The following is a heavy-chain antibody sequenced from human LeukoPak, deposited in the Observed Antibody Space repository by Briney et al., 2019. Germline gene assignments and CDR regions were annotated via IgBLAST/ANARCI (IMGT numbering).Heavy chain of an antibody. CDR1: GGSFSDYY. CDR2: INHSGST. Sequence: SETLSLTCAVYGGSFSDYYWSWIRQPPGKGLEWIGEINHSGSTNYNPSLNSRVTISVDTSKNQFSLRLSSVTAADTAVYYRARESMVAAAPFDYWGQGTLVTVSS. V-gene: IGHV4-34*01. J-gene: IGHJ4*02. CDR3: ARESMVAAAPFDY. D-gene: IGHD2-15*01.